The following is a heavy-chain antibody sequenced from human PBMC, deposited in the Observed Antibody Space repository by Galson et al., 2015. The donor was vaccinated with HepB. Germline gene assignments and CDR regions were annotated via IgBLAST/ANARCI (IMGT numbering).Heavy chain of an antibody. CDR2: TSGSGTLT. J-gene: IGHJ4*02. CDR3: AKDQRYSDAWYGNFDD. Sequence: SLRLSCAASGFTFMNYAMTWVRQAPGKGLEWVSITSGSGTLTYYADSVKGRFTVSRDNSKNTLYLQMNSLRAEDTAMYYCAKDQRYSDAWYGNFDDWGQGTLVTVSS. CDR1: GFTFMNYA. D-gene: IGHD6-13*01. V-gene: IGHV3-23*01.